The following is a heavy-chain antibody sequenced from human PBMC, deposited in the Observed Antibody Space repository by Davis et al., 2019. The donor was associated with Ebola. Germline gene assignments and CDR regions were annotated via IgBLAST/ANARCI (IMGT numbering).Heavy chain of an antibody. V-gene: IGHV4-61*09. CDR3: VREVNAVVVVVAASSLDNWFDP. CDR2: IYTSGST. CDR1: GDSISSGSYY. D-gene: IGHD2-15*01. Sequence: SETLSLTCTVSGDSISSGSYYWSWIRQPAGKGLEWIGHIYTSGSTNYNPSLKSRVTISVDTSKNQFSLKLTSVTAADTAIYYCVREVNAVVVVVAASSLDNWFDPWGQGTLVTVSS. J-gene: IGHJ5*02.